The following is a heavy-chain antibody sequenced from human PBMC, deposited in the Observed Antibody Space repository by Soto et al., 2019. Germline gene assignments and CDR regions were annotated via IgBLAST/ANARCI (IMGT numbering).Heavy chain of an antibody. J-gene: IGHJ6*02. CDR3: ARDVSLADHYYGMDV. D-gene: IGHD6-6*01. CDR1: GYTFTSYG. Sequence: GASVKVSCKASGYTFTSYGISWVRQAPGQGLEWMGWISAYNGNTNYAQKLQGRVTMTTDTSTSTAYMELRSLRSDDTAVYYCARDVSLADHYYGMDVWGQGTTVTVSS. CDR2: ISAYNGNT. V-gene: IGHV1-18*01.